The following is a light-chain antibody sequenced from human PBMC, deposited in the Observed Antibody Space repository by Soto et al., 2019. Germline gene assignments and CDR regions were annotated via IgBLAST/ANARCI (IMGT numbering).Light chain of an antibody. CDR1: QGISNW. V-gene: IGKV1-5*03. Sequence: IQMTQSPSSVSASVGGRVSITCRASQGISNWLAWYQQRPGKAPKLLIYQASTLESGVPSRFSGSGSGTEFTLTISSLQPDDFATYYCQQYNSYSWTFGQGTKVDIK. CDR2: QAS. J-gene: IGKJ1*01. CDR3: QQYNSYSWT.